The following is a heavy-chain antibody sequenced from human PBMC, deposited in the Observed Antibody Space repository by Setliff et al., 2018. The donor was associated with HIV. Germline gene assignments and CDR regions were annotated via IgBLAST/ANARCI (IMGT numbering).Heavy chain of an antibody. V-gene: IGHV4-39*01. CDR3: ARRTAPYSSGFYSVAAWFDP. J-gene: IGHJ5*02. CDR2: IYYSGTA. D-gene: IGHD6-19*01. Sequence: PSETLSLTCSVSGGSLSSSYYWAWIRQSPGKGLEWIGTIYYSGTAYYSPSLNGRVTISVDTSNNQFSLSLTSVTAADTAVYHCARRTAPYSSGFYSVAAWFDPWGQGTLVTVSS. CDR1: GGSLSSSYY.